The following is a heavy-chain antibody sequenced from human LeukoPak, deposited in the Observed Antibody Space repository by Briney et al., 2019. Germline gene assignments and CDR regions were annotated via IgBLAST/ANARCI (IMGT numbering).Heavy chain of an antibody. D-gene: IGHD2/OR15-2a*01. V-gene: IGHV3-69-1*01. CDR3: ARDNIWAFDI. J-gene: IGHJ3*02. Sequence: GGSLRLSCEASGFTSFNFPMNWVRKAPGKGLEWVSHIRSDGTITYADSVKGRFTISRDDAKTSVYLQLNSLRDEDTAIYYCARDNIWAFDIWGQGAMVTVSS. CDR1: GFTSFNFP. CDR2: IRSDGTI.